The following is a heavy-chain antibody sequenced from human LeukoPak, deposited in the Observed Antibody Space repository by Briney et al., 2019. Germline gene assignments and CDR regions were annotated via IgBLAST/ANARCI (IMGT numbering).Heavy chain of an antibody. CDR1: GGTFSSYT. D-gene: IGHD3-22*01. V-gene: IGHV1-69*02. J-gene: IGHJ4*02. CDR2: IIPILGIA. Sequence: ASVKVSCKASGGTFSSYTISWVRQAPGQGLEWMGRIIPILGIANYAQKFQGRVTITADKSTSTPYMELSSLRSEDTAVYYCARVPYYYDSSGYPPLWGQGTLVTVSS. CDR3: ARVPYYYDSSGYPPL.